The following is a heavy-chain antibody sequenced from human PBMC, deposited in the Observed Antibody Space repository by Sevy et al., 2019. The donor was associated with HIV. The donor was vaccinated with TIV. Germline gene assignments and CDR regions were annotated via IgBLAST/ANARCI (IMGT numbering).Heavy chain of an antibody. J-gene: IGHJ5*02. V-gene: IGHV3-30*18. CDR3: AKGGQWLVRDWFDA. CDR2: ISYDGSNK. D-gene: IGHD6-19*01. Sequence: GGSLRLSCAASGFTFSSYGMHWVRQAPGKGLDWVTVISYDGSNKYYADSVKGRFTISRDNSKNTLYLQTNSLRVEDTAGYYCAKGGQWLVRDWFDAWGQGTLVTVSS. CDR1: GFTFSSYG.